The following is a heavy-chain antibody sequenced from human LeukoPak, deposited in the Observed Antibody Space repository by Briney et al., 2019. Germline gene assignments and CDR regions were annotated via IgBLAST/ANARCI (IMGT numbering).Heavy chain of an antibody. CDR3: ARGTVGATTWFDP. D-gene: IGHD1-26*01. CDR2: IYDSGST. V-gene: IGHV4-30-2*01. J-gene: IGHJ5*02. CDR1: GGSISSGGYY. Sequence: ASQTLSLTCTVSGGSISSGGYYWSWIRQPPGKGLEWIGYIYDSGSTYYNPSLKSRVTISVDRSKNQFSLKLSSVTAADTAVYYCARGTVGATTWFDPWGQGTLVTVSS.